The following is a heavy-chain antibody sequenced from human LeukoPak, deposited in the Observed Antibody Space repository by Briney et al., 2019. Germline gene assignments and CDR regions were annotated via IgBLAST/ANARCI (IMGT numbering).Heavy chain of an antibody. Sequence: SETLSLTCTVSGGSISSGGYYWSWIRQHPGKGLEWIGYIYYSGSTYYNPSLKSRVTISVDTSKNQFSLKLSSVTAPDTAVYYCARIRYCSGGSCYPLKITVTSYYYYYMDVWGKGTTVTVSS. CDR3: ARIRYCSGGSCYPLKITVTSYYYYYMDV. CDR2: IYYSGST. CDR1: GGSISSGGYY. V-gene: IGHV4-31*03. D-gene: IGHD2-15*01. J-gene: IGHJ6*03.